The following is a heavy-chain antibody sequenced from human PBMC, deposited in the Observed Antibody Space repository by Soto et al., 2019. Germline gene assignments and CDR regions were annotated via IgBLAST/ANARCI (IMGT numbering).Heavy chain of an antibody. J-gene: IGHJ5*02. CDR1: GGSISDISYC. V-gene: IGHV4-39*01. CDR3: ARHKSGSDWLDP. D-gene: IGHD2-15*01. CDR2: MFYSGAT. Sequence: QLQLQESGPGLVKPSETLSLTCTVSGGSISDISYCWGWIRQPPGKGLQWIGCMFYSGATYYNPSLMTRVTLAVDTSNNVFSLKLVSVTAPDTAVYYCARHKSGSDWLDPWGQGTLVTVSS.